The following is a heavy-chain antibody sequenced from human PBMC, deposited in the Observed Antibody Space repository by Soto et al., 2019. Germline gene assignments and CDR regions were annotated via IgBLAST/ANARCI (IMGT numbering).Heavy chain of an antibody. CDR2: IKSKTDGGTT. Sequence: GGSLRLSCAASGFTFSNAWMSWVRQAPGKGLEWVGRIKSKTDGGTTDYAAPVKGRFTISRDDSKNTLYLQMNSLKTEDTAVYYCTTDPGYYYDLGMDVWGQGTTVTVS. V-gene: IGHV3-15*01. CDR3: TTDPGYYYDLGMDV. J-gene: IGHJ6*02. CDR1: GFTFSNAW. D-gene: IGHD3-22*01.